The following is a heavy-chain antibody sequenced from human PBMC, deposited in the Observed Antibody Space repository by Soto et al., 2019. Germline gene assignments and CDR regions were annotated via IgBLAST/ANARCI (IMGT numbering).Heavy chain of an antibody. J-gene: IGHJ4*02. D-gene: IGHD3-3*01. Sequence: PSETLSLTCTVSGGSISSSSYYWGWIRQPPGKGLEWIGSIYYSGSTYYNPSLKSRVTISVDTSKNQFSLKLSSVTAADTAVYYCACPFGVEKDYWGQGTLVTVSS. CDR3: ACPFGVEKDY. CDR2: IYYSGST. V-gene: IGHV4-39*01. CDR1: GGSISSSSYY.